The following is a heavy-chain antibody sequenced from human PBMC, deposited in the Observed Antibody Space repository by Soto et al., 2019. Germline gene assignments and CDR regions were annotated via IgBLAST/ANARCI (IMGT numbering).Heavy chain of an antibody. CDR1: GGSISSYY. V-gene: IGHV4-59*01. CDR3: ARKKRGADVFDY. CDR2: VYSSGST. Sequence: TSETLCLTSHVSGGSISSYYCSWLRQPPGKGLEWIGYVYSSGSTNYTPSLKSRVTISVDTSKNQFSLKLSSVTAADTAVYYCARKKRGADVFDYWGQGTLVTVSS. D-gene: IGHD1-26*01. J-gene: IGHJ4*02.